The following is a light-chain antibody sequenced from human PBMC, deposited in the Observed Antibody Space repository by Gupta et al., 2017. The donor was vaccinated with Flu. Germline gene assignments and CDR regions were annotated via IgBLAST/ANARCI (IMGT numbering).Light chain of an antibody. CDR3: LLSDAGARV. Sequence: QAVVTQEPSLTVSPGETVTLTCGSSTGAVTSGHYPYWVQQKPGQAPMPLIYDIHNRQSWTPARFSGSLLGGTAALTLSDAQPEDEAYYYCLLSDAGARVFGGGTKLTVL. V-gene: IGLV7-46*01. J-gene: IGLJ2*01. CDR2: DIH. CDR1: TGAVTSGHY.